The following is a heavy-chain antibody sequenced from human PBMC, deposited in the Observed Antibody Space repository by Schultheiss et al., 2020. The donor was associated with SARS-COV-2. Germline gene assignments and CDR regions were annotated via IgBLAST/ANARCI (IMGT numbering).Heavy chain of an antibody. CDR3: AATALFYYGMDV. V-gene: IGHV3-73*01. CDR1: GFTFSSYG. J-gene: IGHJ6*02. D-gene: IGHD1-26*01. Sequence: GESLKISCAASGFTFSSYGMNWVRQAPGKGLEWVGRIRSKANSYATAYAASVKGRFTISRDDSKNTAYLQMNSLKTEDTAVYYCAATALFYYGMDVWGQGTTVTVSS. CDR2: IRSKANSYAT.